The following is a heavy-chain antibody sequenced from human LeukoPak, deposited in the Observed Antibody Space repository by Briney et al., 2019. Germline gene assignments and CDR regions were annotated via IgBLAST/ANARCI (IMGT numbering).Heavy chain of an antibody. D-gene: IGHD6-13*01. Sequence: ASVKVSCKASGGTFSSYAISWVRQAPGQGLEWMGGIIPIFGTANYAQKLQGRVTMTTDTSTSTAYMELRSLRSDDTAVYYCAREPNQITGYSSPYVLLGYWGQGTLVTVSS. CDR2: IIPIFGTA. V-gene: IGHV1-69*05. CDR1: GGTFSSYA. CDR3: AREPNQITGYSSPYVLLGY. J-gene: IGHJ4*02.